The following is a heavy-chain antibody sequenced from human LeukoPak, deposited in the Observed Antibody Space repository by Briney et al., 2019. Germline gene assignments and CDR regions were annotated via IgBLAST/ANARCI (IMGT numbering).Heavy chain of an antibody. Sequence: SETLSLTCAVYGGSFSGYSWTWIRQPPGKGLEWIGGINHSVTTYYNPSLKSRVTISVDTSNNQFSLKLSSVTAADTAVYYCATTTIRLGYWGQGTLVTVSS. CDR3: ATTTIRLGY. CDR1: GGSFSGYS. D-gene: IGHD1-26*01. J-gene: IGHJ4*02. CDR2: INHSVTT. V-gene: IGHV4-34*01.